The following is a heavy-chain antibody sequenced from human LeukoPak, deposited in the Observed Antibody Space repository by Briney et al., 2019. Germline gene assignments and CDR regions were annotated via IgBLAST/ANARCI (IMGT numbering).Heavy chain of an antibody. CDR1: GGSISGYY. Sequence: SETLSLTCSVSGGSISGYYWSWIRQPPGQGLEWIAYIHSNGYTNYNPSLKSRVTISVDTSKNQFSLKVTSVTAADTAMYYCTKREGPMSGSYDYFDPCGQGTLVTVS. J-gene: IGHJ5*02. CDR3: TKREGPMSGSYDYFDP. D-gene: IGHD1-26*01. CDR2: IHSNGYT. V-gene: IGHV4-4*09.